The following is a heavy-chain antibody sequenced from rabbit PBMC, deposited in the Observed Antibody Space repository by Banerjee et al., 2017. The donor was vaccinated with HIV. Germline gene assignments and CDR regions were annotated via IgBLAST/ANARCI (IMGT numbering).Heavy chain of an antibody. Sequence: QEQLEESGGGLVKPEGSLTLTCKASGFSFSNKYVMCWVRQAPGKGLEWIGCIDTGSSSTYYASWAKGRFTISKTSSTTVTLQMTSLTAADTATYFCARDFNLWGPGTLVTVS. V-gene: IGHV1S45*01. J-gene: IGHJ4*01. CDR3: ARDFNL. CDR1: GFSFSNKYV. CDR2: IDTGSSST.